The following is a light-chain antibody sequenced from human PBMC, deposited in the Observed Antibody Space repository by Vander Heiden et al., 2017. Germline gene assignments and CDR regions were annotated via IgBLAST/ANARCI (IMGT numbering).Light chain of an antibody. J-gene: IGKJ2*01. Sequence: IQVTQSPSFLSASVGDTVTITCRASQGINSYLTWYQQQPGKAPKLLIYAASTLQRGVPSRFSGSGSGTEFTLTISSLQPEDFATYFCQQVNTYPYTLGQGTKLE. V-gene: IGKV1-9*01. CDR1: QGINSY. CDR2: AAS. CDR3: QQVNTYPYT.